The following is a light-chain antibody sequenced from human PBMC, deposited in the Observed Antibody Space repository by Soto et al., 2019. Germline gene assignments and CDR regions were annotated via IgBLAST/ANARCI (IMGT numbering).Light chain of an antibody. J-gene: IGKJ4*01. V-gene: IGKV1-5*01. Sequence: DLPMTQSPSTLSASVGDRVTITCRASQSISNWLAWYQQKPGKAPKLLIYDASSLESGVPSRFSGSGSGTEFTLTINFLQPDDFATYYCQQYNSYSPLTFGGGTKVDIK. CDR3: QQYNSYSPLT. CDR1: QSISNW. CDR2: DAS.